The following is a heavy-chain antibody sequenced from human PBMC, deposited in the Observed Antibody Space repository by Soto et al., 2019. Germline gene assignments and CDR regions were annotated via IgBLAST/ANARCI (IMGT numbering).Heavy chain of an antibody. CDR1: GFTFRSYA. V-gene: IGHV3-23*01. J-gene: IGHJ3*02. CDR2: TGGGGVST. D-gene: IGHD2-15*01. Sequence: EVQLLESGGGLVEPGGSLRLSCEASGFTFRSYAMTWVRQAPGKGLEWVSYTGGGGVSTYYADSVKGRFTSSRDDSKNTLYLKMNSLRAEDTALYYCAKIVGGGSHHDAFDIWGQGTMVTVSS. CDR3: AKIVGGGSHHDAFDI.